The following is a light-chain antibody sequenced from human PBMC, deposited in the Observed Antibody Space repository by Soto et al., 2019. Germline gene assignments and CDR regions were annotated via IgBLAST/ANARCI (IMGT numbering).Light chain of an antibody. V-gene: IGLV2-14*01. Sequence: QSALTQPASVSGSPGQSITISGTGTSSDVGGYNYVSWYQQHPGKAPQLMIYDVSNRPSGVSNRFSGSKSGNTASLTISGLQAEDEADYYCSSYTSSSTLYVFGTGTKLTVL. CDR1: SSDVGGYNY. CDR2: DVS. J-gene: IGLJ1*01. CDR3: SSYTSSSTLYV.